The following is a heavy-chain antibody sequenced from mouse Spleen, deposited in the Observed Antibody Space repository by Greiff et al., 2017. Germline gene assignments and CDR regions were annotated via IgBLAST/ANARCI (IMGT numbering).Heavy chain of an antibody. CDR3: ARSITTVVAPYFDY. Sequence: QVQLQQSGAELVRPGSSVKLSCKASGYTFTSYWMDWVKQRPGQGLEWIGNIYPSDSETHYNQKFKDKATLTVDKSSSTAYMQLSSLTSEDSAVYYCARSITTVVAPYFDYWGQGTTLTVSS. J-gene: IGHJ2*01. CDR1: GYTFTSYW. V-gene: IGHV1-61*01. D-gene: IGHD1-1*01. CDR2: IYPSDSET.